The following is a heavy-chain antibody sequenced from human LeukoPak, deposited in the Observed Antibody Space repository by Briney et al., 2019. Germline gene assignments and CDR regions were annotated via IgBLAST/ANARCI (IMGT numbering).Heavy chain of an antibody. CDR3: AKDHYYDSSGPNDY. CDR2: ISYDGSKK. J-gene: IGHJ4*02. CDR1: GFMFSSHG. Sequence: RGSLRLSCAASGFMFSSHGMHWARQAPGKGLEWVAVISYDGSKKYYADSVKGRFTTSRDNSKNTLYLQMNSLRAEDTAVYYCAKDHYYDSSGPNDYWGQGTLVTVSS. V-gene: IGHV3-30*18. D-gene: IGHD3-22*01.